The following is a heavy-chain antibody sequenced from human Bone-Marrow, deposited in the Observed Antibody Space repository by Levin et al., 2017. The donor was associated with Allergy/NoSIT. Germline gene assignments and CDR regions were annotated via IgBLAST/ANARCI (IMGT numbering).Heavy chain of an antibody. D-gene: IGHD1-7*01. CDR2: IHYSGST. Sequence: SQTLSLTCTVFGGPVSSGNYYLSWIRQPPGKELEWIGYIHYSGSTNYNPALKTRVTISMDPAKTQFSLRLNAGTAADTAMYYCARPTRYDWNYGDAFDVWGQGTMVTVSS. J-gene: IGHJ3*01. CDR1: GGPVSSGNYY. CDR3: ARPTRYDWNYGDAFDV. V-gene: IGHV4-61*01.